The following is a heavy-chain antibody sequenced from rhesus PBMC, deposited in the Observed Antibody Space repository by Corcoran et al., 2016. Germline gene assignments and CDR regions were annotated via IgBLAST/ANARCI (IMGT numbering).Heavy chain of an antibody. CDR1: GGSISSNW. J-gene: IGHJ4*01. CDR2: ISGRGGDT. CDR3: ARGGYCVSTSCSFDY. D-gene: IGHD2-2*01. Sequence: QLQLQESDPGLVKPSETLSFTCAVSGGSISSNWWSWIRQSPGKGLEWIGRISGRGGDTNYNPSLMSRFTVSTDTSKNQFSRKLNSVTAADTAVYYCARGGYCVSTSCSFDYWGQGVLVTVSS. V-gene: IGHV4-173*01.